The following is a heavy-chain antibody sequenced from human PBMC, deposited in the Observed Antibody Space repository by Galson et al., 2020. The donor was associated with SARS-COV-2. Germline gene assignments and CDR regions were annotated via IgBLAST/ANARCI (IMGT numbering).Heavy chain of an antibody. D-gene: IGHD6-13*01. CDR2: IYFSGSR. Sequence: TLSLTCSVSGGSIGSHYWSWIRQRPGKGLEWIAYIYFSGSRNYNPSLQSRVTISIDTSKNQFSLNLRSVTAADTAVYYCARGAETAAGVFDLWGQGTLVTVSS. V-gene: IGHV4-59*11. J-gene: IGHJ4*02. CDR3: ARGAETAAGVFDL. CDR1: GGSIGSHY.